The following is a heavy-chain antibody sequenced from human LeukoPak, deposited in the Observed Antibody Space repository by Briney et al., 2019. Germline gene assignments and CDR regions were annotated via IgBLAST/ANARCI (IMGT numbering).Heavy chain of an antibody. Sequence: SETLFLTCAVYGGSFSGYYWSWIRQPPGKGLEWIGEINHSGSTNYNPSLKSRVTISVDTSKNQFSLKLSSVTAADTAVYYCARAGYYDSSGSYLEYFDYWGQGTLVTVSS. CDR3: ARAGYYDSSGSYLEYFDY. CDR2: INHSGST. J-gene: IGHJ4*02. V-gene: IGHV4-34*01. D-gene: IGHD3-22*01. CDR1: GGSFSGYY.